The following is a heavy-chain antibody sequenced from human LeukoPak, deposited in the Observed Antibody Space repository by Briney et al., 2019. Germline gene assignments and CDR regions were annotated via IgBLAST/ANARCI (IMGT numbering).Heavy chain of an antibody. CDR2: INHSGST. CDR1: GGPFSGYY. D-gene: IGHD1-14*01. Sequence: SATLSLTCAVYGGPFSGYYWSWISQPPGKGLEWIGEINHSGSTNYNPSLRSRVTISVDTSKNQFSLKLSSVTAADTAVYYCARGNLFDYCGQGTLVTVSS. J-gene: IGHJ4*02. CDR3: ARGNLFDY. V-gene: IGHV4-34*01.